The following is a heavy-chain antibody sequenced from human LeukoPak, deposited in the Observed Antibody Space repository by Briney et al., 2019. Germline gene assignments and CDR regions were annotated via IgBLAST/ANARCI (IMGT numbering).Heavy chain of an antibody. J-gene: IGHJ4*02. CDR1: GYTFSNYG. V-gene: IGHV1-18*01. CDR3: ARPGFLEWLEFDY. CDR2: ISADNNNT. Sequence: ASVKVSCKASGYTFSNYGVTWVRQAPGQGLEWMGWISADNNNTNYAQKIQGRVTMTTDTSTSTAYMELRSLRSDDTAVYYCARPGFLEWLEFDYWGQGTLVTVSS. D-gene: IGHD3-3*01.